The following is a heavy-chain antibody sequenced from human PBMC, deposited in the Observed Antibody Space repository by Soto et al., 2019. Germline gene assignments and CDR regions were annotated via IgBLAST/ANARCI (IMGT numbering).Heavy chain of an antibody. CDR3: ARGRYTSYWSTFDY. J-gene: IGHJ4*02. D-gene: IGHD2-2*01. CDR2: IYYSGST. V-gene: IGHV4-31*03. Sequence: QVQLQESGPGLLKPSQTLSLTCTVSGGSISSDGYYWSWIRQHPGKGLEWIGYIYYSGSTYYNPSLMMRVAISLDTSMSQFSLRLGSVTAADTAVYYCARGRYTSYWSTFDYWDQGALVTVSS. CDR1: GGSISSDGYY.